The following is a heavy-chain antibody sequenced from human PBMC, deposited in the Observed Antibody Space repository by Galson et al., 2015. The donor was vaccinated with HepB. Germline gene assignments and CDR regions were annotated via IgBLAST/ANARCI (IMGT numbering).Heavy chain of an antibody. V-gene: IGHV5-51*01. CDR1: GYSFTSYW. CDR3: ARHNQPAPVTPWDPPYYYYYYGMDV. D-gene: IGHD4-17*01. CDR2: IYPGDSDT. Sequence: QSGAEVKKPGESLKISCKGSGYSFTSYWIGWVRQMPGRGLEWMGIIYPGDSDTRYSPSFQGQVTISADKSISTAYLQWSSLKASDTAMYYCARHNQPAPVTPWDPPYYYYYYGMDVWGQGTTVTVSS. J-gene: IGHJ6*02.